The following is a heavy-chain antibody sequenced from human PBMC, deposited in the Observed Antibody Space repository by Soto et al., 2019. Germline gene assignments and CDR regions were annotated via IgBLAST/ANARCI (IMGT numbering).Heavy chain of an antibody. CDR1: GYTFTSYG. CDR3: ARVPLPYSSGWYRVFDY. J-gene: IGHJ4*02. Sequence: ASVKVSCKASGYTFTSYGISWVRQAPGQGLEWMGWISAYNGNTNYAQKLQGRVTMTTGTSTSTAYMELRSLRSDDTAVYYCARVPLPYSSGWYRVFDYWGQGTLVTVSS. D-gene: IGHD6-19*01. CDR2: ISAYNGNT. V-gene: IGHV1-18*04.